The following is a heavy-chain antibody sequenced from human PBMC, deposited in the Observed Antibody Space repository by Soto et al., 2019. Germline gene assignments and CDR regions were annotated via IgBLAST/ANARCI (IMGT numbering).Heavy chain of an antibody. D-gene: IGHD3-22*01. CDR2: IIPIFGTA. CDR3: ARQRNLNYYDSRGYVY. V-gene: IGHV1-69*13. J-gene: IGHJ4*02. Sequence: EASVKVSCKASGGTFSSYAISWVRQAPGQGLEWMGGIIPIFGTANYAQKFQGRVTITADESTSTAYMELSSLRSEDTAVYYCARQRNLNYYDSRGYVYWGQGTLVTVSS. CDR1: GGTFSSYA.